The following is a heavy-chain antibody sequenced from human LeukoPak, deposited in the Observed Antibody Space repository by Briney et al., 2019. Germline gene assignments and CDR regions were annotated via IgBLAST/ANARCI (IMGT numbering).Heavy chain of an antibody. J-gene: IGHJ6*02. Sequence: TTSQTLSLTCTVSGGSISSGGYYWSWIRQHPGKGLEWIGYIYYSGSTYYNLSLKSRVTISVDTSKSQFSLKLSSVTAADTAVYYCARVFSYYDILTGYYRPYGMDVWGQGTTVTVSS. D-gene: IGHD3-9*01. CDR1: GGSISSGGYY. CDR2: IYYSGST. CDR3: ARVFSYYDILTGYYRPYGMDV. V-gene: IGHV4-31*03.